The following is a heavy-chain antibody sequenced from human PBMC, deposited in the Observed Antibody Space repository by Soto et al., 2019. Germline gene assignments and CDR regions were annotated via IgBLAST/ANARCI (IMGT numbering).Heavy chain of an antibody. Sequence: QMRLVESGGGLVEPGGSLRLSCVTSGFTFSNNWTGWIRQAPGRGLEWLPYISRSGSTIYYADSLKGRFTISRDNSKSSLYLQMDNLRAEDTAMYYCGSNPELWDENVATRPPFHYYGMDDWGQGTTVTVSS. V-gene: IGHV3-11*01. CDR3: GSNPELWDENVATRPPFHYYGMDD. CDR2: ISRSGSTI. D-gene: IGHD6-6*01. CDR1: GFTFSNNW. J-gene: IGHJ6*02.